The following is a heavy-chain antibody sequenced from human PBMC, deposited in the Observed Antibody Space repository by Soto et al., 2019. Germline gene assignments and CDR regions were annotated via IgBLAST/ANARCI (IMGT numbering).Heavy chain of an antibody. CDR3: AKDNEDFWSGYSRGNWFDP. CDR1: GFTFDDYA. Sequence: PGGSLRLSCAASGFTFDDYAMHWVRQAPGKXLEWVSGISWNSGSIGYADSVKGRFTISRDNAKNSLYLQMNSLRAEDTALYYCAKDNEDFWSGYSRGNWFDPWGQGTLVTVSS. J-gene: IGHJ5*02. CDR2: ISWNSGSI. D-gene: IGHD3-3*01. V-gene: IGHV3-9*01.